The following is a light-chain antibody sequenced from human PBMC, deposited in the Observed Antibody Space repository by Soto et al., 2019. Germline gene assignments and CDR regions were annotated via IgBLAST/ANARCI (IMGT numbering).Light chain of an antibody. CDR1: QSISSY. V-gene: IGKV1-39*01. J-gene: IGKJ4*01. CDR3: QQSYSTPLT. Sequence: DVQMTHSPSSLSASVGDRVTITCRASQSISSYLNWYQQKPGKAPKLLIYAASSLQSGVPSRFSGSGSGTDFTLTISSLQPEDSATYYCQQSYSTPLTFGGGTKVDIK. CDR2: AAS.